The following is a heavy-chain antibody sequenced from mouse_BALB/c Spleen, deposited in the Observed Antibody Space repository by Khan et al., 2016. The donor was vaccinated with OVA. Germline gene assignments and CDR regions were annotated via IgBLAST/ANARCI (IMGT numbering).Heavy chain of an antibody. CDR1: GFDFSKSW. D-gene: IGHD2-14*01. CDR3: ARLGRYGFSDY. CDR2: INPGSSTI. V-gene: IGHV4-2*02. Sequence: EVKLLESGGGLVQPGGSLILSCAALGFDFSKSWMSLARQAPGKGQEWIGAINPGSSTINYTPSLKDTFIISRDNAKNTLYLQMNKVRSEDTALYYCARLGRYGFSDYWGQGTTLTVSS. J-gene: IGHJ2*01.